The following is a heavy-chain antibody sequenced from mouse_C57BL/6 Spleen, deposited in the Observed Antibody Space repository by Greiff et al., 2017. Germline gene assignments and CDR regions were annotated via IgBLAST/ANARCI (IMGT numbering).Heavy chain of an antibody. J-gene: IGHJ2*01. CDR3: ARSFTTVNFDY. Sequence: VQLQQPGAELVMPGASVKLSCKASGYTFTSYWMHWVKQRPGQGLEWIGEIDPSYSYTNYNQKFKGKSTLTVAKSSSTAYMQLSSLASANSAVYYFARSFTTVNFDYWGQGTTLTVSS. V-gene: IGHV1-69*01. CDR1: GYTFTSYW. D-gene: IGHD1-1*01. CDR2: IDPSYSYT.